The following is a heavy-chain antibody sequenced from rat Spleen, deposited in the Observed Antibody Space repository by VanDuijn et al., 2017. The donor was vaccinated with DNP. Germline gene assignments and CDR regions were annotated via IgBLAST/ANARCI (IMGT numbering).Heavy chain of an antibody. D-gene: IGHD3-8*01. J-gene: IGHJ2*01. V-gene: IGHV4-2*01. Sequence: EVQLVESDGGLVQPGRSLKLSCAASGFNFNDYWMGWVRQAPGKGLERIGEINGDSSTITYTHYLRDKFIITRDNAQNTLYLQTSKLGSEDTAIYYCARAIPRYFDYWGQGGMVTVSS. CDR3: ARAIPRYFDY. CDR1: GFNFNDYW. CDR2: INGDSSTI.